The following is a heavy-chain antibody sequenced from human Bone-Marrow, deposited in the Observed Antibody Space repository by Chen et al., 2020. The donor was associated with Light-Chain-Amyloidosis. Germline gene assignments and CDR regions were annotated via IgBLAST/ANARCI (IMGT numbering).Heavy chain of an antibody. CDR3: AKFKVDFWSGFPPHFDY. CDR1: GFSFSNFA. D-gene: IGHD3-3*01. J-gene: IGHJ4*02. V-gene: IGHV3-23*01. CDR2: ISGDSSNT. Sequence: EVQLLESGGGLIQPGGSLRLSCAASGFSFSNFAMTWVRQAPGKGLEWVSAISGDSSNTYYADSVKGRFTISRDNSKSTLYVQMSSLRAEDTAVYYCAKFKVDFWSGFPPHFDYWGQGTLVTVSS.